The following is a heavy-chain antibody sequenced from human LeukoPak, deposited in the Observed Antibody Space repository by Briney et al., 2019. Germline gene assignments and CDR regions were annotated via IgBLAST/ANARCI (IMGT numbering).Heavy chain of an antibody. CDR3: ASDREYPNEFAY. CDR1: GYAFPGYY. J-gene: IGHJ4*02. D-gene: IGHD2-2*01. V-gene: IGHV1-2*02. Sequence: GASVKASCTASGYAFPGYYMHWGRQAPGQGLEGSGWINPKSGGTNYAQKFQGRVTMTRDTSLNRAYMELSMVRSDDTAVYYCASDREYPNEFAYGGQGTLVTVSS. CDR2: INPKSGGT.